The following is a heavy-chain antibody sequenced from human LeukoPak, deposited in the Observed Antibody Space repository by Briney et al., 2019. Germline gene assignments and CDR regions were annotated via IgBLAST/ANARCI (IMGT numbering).Heavy chain of an antibody. Sequence: ASVKVSCKASGYTFIGYYIHWVRQAPGQGLEWMGWINPNSGGTNYAQKFQGRVTMTRDTSISTAYMELSSLRSEDTAVYYCARSPLTDYGGNSIRTWFDPWGQGTLVTVSS. CDR3: ARSPLTDYGGNSIRTWFDP. D-gene: IGHD4-23*01. CDR2: INPNSGGT. J-gene: IGHJ5*02. CDR1: GYTFIGYY. V-gene: IGHV1-2*02.